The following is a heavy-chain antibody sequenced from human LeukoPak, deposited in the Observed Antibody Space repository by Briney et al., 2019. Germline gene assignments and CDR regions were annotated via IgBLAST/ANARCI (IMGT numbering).Heavy chain of an antibody. V-gene: IGHV4-61*09. CDR3: SSGYSASPDY. D-gene: IGHD3-22*01. CDR1: GGSIXXGSYY. CDR2: IYTTGST. Sequence: LTCGVSGGSIXXGSYYWXXXRXSAXXGLEWIGHIYTTGSTNYSPSLRSRVTISVDTSKNQFSLKLSSVTAADTAVYYCSSGYSASPDYWGQGTLVTVSS. J-gene: IGHJ4*02.